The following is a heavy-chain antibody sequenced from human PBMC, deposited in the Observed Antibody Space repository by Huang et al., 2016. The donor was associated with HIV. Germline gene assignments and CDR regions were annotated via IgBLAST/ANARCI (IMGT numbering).Heavy chain of an antibody. J-gene: IGHJ4*02. CDR2: INQSGRT. V-gene: IGHV4-34*02. Sequence: QVQLEQWGARLLKPSETLSLTCAVYGESLSDFFWSWIRQPPGKGLEWIGEINQSGRTNHNPSLKSRVTSAVETSKKQFSLKLKSVTAADTSMYYCARGRGSSWSLFDTWGQGSLVTVFS. CDR3: ARGRGSSWSLFDT. CDR1: GESLSDFF. D-gene: IGHD6-13*01.